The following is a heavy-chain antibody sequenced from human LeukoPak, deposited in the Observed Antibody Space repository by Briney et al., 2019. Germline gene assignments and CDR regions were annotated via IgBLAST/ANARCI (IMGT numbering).Heavy chain of an antibody. CDR1: GFTFDDYG. D-gene: IGHD1-26*01. CDR3: ARAIYGGSYGY. V-gene: IGHV3-20*04. CDR2: INWNGVST. J-gene: IGHJ4*02. Sequence: PGGSLRLSCAASGFTFDDYGMSWVRQAPGKGLEWVSGINWNGVSTGYADSVKGRFTISRDNAKNFLYLKMNSLRAEDTALYYCARAIYGGSYGYWGQGTLVTVSS.